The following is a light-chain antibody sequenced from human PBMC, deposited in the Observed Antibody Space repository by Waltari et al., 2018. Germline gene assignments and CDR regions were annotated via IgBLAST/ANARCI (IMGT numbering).Light chain of an antibody. CDR3: QQYYSTFWT. V-gene: IGKV1-NL1*01. CDR1: QAISNS. CDR2: AAS. Sequence: DIQMTQSPSSLSASVGDSITITCRASQAISNSLAWYQQKPGKAPKLLLYAASRLESGVPSRFSGSGSGTDYTLTISSLQPKDFATYYCQQYYSTFWTFGQGTKVDIK. J-gene: IGKJ1*01.